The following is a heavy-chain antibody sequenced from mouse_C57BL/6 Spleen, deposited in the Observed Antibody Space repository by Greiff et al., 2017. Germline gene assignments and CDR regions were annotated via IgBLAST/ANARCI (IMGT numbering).Heavy chain of an antibody. D-gene: IGHD2-3*01. Sequence: EVQLQESGPGLVKPSQSLSLTCSVTGYSFTSGYYWNWIRQFPGNKLEWMGYISYNGSNNYNASLKNRISITRDTSTNQFFLKLNSVTTEDTATYYCADGFDYWGQGTTLTVSA. CDR1: GYSFTSGYY. J-gene: IGHJ2*01. CDR2: ISYNGSN. V-gene: IGHV3-6*01. CDR3: ADGFDY.